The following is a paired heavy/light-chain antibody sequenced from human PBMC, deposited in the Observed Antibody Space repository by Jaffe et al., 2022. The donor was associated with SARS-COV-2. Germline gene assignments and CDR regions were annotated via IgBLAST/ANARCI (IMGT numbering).Heavy chain of an antibody. Sequence: EVQLVESGGDLVQPGGSLRLSCEASGFTLRSYWMSWVRQAPGKGLEWVANIKQDGSDRFYVDSMRGRFTISRDNAKNSLYLQMSNLRVDDTAVYYCARERGGYSGYGQPFDIWGQGTMVTVSP. CDR2: IKQDGSDR. CDR1: GFTLRSYW. CDR3: ARERGGYSGYGQPFDI. J-gene: IGHJ3*02. V-gene: IGHV3-7*01. D-gene: IGHD5-12*01.
Light chain of an antibody. Sequence: DIQMTQSPSTLSASVGDRVTITCRASQSISTWLAWYQQKPGKAPRLLIYKASNLESGVPSRFSGSGSGTEFTLTISSLQPDDSATYYCQHYNEYLYTFGQGTKLEI. CDR3: QHYNEYLYT. J-gene: IGKJ2*01. CDR1: QSISTW. CDR2: KAS. V-gene: IGKV1-5*03.